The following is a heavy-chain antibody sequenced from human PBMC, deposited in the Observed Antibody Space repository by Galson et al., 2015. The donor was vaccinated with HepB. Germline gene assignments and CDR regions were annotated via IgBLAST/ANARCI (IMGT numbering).Heavy chain of an antibody. D-gene: IGHD3-3*01. Sequence: LRLSCAASGFTFDDYAMHWVRQAPGKGLEWVSGISWNSGSIGYADSVKGRFTISRDNAKNSLYLQMNSLRAEDTALYYCAKDTYYDFWSGYYRDNAFDIWGQGTMVTVSS. CDR1: GFTFDDYA. J-gene: IGHJ3*02. CDR2: ISWNSGSI. V-gene: IGHV3-9*01. CDR3: AKDTYYDFWSGYYRDNAFDI.